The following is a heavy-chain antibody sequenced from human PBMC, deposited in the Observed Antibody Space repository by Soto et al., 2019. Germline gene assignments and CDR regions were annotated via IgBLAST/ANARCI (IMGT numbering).Heavy chain of an antibody. CDR3: ARDRGTVTTLYGMDV. D-gene: IGHD4-17*01. Sequence: GGSLRLSCAASGFTFSNYAMHWVRQAPGKGLEWVAVISYDGSNKYYADSVKGRFTISRDNSKNTLYLQMNSLRAEDTAVYYCARDRGTVTTLYGMDVWGQGTTVTVSS. CDR1: GFTFSNYA. J-gene: IGHJ6*02. CDR2: ISYDGSNK. V-gene: IGHV3-30-3*01.